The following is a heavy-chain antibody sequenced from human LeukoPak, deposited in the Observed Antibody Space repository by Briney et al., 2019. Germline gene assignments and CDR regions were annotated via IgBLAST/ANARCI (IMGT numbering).Heavy chain of an antibody. CDR3: AKEAYCGGDCYFDY. D-gene: IGHD2-21*02. J-gene: IGHJ4*02. CDR2: ISGSGGST. V-gene: IGHV3-23*01. Sequence: GGPLRLSCAASGFTFSSYAMSWVAQAPGKGLEWVSAISGSGGSTYYAHSVKGRFTISRDNPKNTLYLQMNSLRAEDTAVYYCAKEAYCGGDCYFDYWGQGTLVTVSS. CDR1: GFTFSSYA.